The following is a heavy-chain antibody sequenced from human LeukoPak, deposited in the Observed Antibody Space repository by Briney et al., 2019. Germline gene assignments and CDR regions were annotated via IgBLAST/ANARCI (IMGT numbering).Heavy chain of an antibody. J-gene: IGHJ2*01. CDR2: IYYSGST. CDR3: ARGNGNGYFDL. CDR1: GGFIYSYY. V-gene: IGHV4-59*01. Sequence: SETLSLTCTVSGGFIYSYYWSWIRQSPGEGLEWIGYIYYSGSTSYSPSLKSRPTISVDRSSNQFSLKLKSVTAADTAVYYCARGNGNGYFDLWGRGTLVAVSS. D-gene: IGHD1-1*01.